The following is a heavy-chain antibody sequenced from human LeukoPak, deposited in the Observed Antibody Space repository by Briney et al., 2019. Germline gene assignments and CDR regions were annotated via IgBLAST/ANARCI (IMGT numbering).Heavy chain of an antibody. CDR3: ARGRGEGRGISMVRGVRAPSYNWFDP. J-gene: IGHJ5*02. Sequence: SETLSLTCTVSGGSISSSTYFWGWLRQPPGKGLEWIGSIYYYSGSTYYNPSLKSRVTISVDTSKNQFSLRLSSVTAADTAVYYCARGRGEGRGISMVRGVRAPSYNWFDPWGHGTLVTVSS. CDR2: IYYYSGST. CDR1: GGSISSSTYF. D-gene: IGHD3-10*01. V-gene: IGHV4-39*07.